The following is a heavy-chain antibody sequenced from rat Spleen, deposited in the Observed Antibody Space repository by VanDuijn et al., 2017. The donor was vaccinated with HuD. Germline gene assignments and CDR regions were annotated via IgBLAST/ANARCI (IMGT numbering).Heavy chain of an antibody. CDR1: GFTFNDYA. V-gene: IGHV5S10*01. CDR3: ETHPYYYSRISEVMDA. J-gene: IGHJ4*01. D-gene: IGHD1-2*01. CDR2: INYDGSGI. Sequence: EVQLVESGGGLVQPGNSLKLSCAVSGFTFNDYAMAWVRQSPKKGLEWVATINYDGSGIYYRDSVKGRFTISRDNAKSNLYLQMDSMRCEDTAKYYCETHPYYYSRISEVMDAWGQGASVTVSS.